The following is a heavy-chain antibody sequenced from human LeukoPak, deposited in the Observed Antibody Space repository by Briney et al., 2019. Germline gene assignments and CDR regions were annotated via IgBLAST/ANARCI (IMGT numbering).Heavy chain of an antibody. J-gene: IGHJ2*01. Sequence: SETLSLTCTVYGGSISGYYWSWIRQPPGKGLEWIGDIYYSGSTNYNPSLKSRVTISVDTSKNQFSLKLSSVTAADTAVYYCAREQTRYFDLWGRGTLVTVSS. CDR2: IYYSGST. CDR3: AREQTRYFDL. V-gene: IGHV4-59*01. CDR1: GGSISGYY.